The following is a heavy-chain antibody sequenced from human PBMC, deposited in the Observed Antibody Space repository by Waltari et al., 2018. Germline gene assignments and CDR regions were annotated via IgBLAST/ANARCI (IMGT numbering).Heavy chain of an antibody. CDR2: ITGNGGAI. CDR3: ARGAWSGNLFSPLDL. J-gene: IGHJ5*02. D-gene: IGHD3-10*01. Sequence: EVQLVESGGGLVRPGGSLRFPCPASGLPLGRHGHHWVRQAPGKGLESVSSITGNGGAIYYTDSVKDRFIVSIDSSKNTLYLQMDSLRPDDTAVYYCARGAWSGNLFSPLDLWGQGTLVTVSS. V-gene: IGHV3-64*07. CDR1: GLPLGRHG.